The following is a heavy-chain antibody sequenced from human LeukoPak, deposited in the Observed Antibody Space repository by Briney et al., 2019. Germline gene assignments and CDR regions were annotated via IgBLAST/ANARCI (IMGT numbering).Heavy chain of an antibody. V-gene: IGHV3-9*01. J-gene: IGHJ3*02. Sequence: GGSLRLSCAASGFTFDDYAMHWVRQAPGKGLEWVSGISWNNGSIGYADSVKGRFTISRDNAKNSLYLQMNSLRAEDTALYYCAKDMNLSPVGIAAAGKKGGGAFDIWGQGTMVTVSS. D-gene: IGHD6-13*01. CDR1: GFTFDDYA. CDR2: ISWNNGSI. CDR3: AKDMNLSPVGIAAAGKKGGGAFDI.